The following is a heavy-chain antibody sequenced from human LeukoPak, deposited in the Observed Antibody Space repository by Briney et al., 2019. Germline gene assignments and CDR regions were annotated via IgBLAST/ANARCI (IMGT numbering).Heavy chain of an antibody. CDR3: ATPGVTVTSYYYYYGMDV. Sequence: SVKVSCTASGGTFSSYAISWVRQAPGQGLEWMGGIIPIFGTANYAQKFQGRVTITADESTSTAYMELSSLRSEDTAVYYCATPGVTVTSYYYYYGMDVWGQGTTVTVSS. CDR2: IIPIFGTA. V-gene: IGHV1-69*13. CDR1: GGTFSSYA. J-gene: IGHJ6*02. D-gene: IGHD4-17*01.